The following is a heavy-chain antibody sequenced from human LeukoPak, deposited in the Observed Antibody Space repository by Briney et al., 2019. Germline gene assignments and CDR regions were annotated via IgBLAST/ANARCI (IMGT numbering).Heavy chain of an antibody. Sequence: SETLSLTCAVSGYSISSGYYWGWIRQPPGKGLEWIGSIYHSGSTYYNPSLKSRVTISVDTSKNQFSLKLSSVTAADTAVYYCALGYYDFWSGYYTFDYRGQGTLVTVSS. CDR1: GYSISSGYY. V-gene: IGHV4-38-2*01. CDR3: ALGYYDFWSGYYTFDY. D-gene: IGHD3-3*01. CDR2: IYHSGST. J-gene: IGHJ4*02.